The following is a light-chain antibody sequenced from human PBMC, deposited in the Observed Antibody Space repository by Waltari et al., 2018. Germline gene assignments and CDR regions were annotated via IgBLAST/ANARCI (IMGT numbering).Light chain of an antibody. CDR2: DAS. CDR1: HSVTWY. V-gene: IGKV3-11*01. J-gene: IGKJ4*01. Sequence: EIVLTQSPATLSLSPGERPTLSCRASHSVTWYLAWYQQRPGQAPRLLIYDASNRATGIPARFSGSGSETDFTLTISSLQPEDSAVYYCQQRRNWPLTFGGGTKVEIK. CDR3: QQRRNWPLT.